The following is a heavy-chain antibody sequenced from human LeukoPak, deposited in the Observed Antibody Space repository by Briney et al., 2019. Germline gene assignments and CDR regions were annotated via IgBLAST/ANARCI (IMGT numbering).Heavy chain of an antibody. V-gene: IGHV1-18*01. CDR1: GYTFTSYG. CDR2: ISAYNGNT. CDR3: ARGSAGGSGSHYLDY. J-gene: IGHJ4*02. D-gene: IGHD3-10*01. Sequence: ASVKVSCKASGYTFTSYGISWVRQAPGQGLEWMGWISAYNGNTNYAQKLQGRVTMTTDTSTSTAYMELRSLRSDDTAVYYCARGSAGGSGSHYLDYWGQGTLVTVSS.